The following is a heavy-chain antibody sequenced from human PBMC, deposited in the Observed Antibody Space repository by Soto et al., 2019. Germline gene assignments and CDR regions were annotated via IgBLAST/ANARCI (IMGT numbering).Heavy chain of an antibody. Sequence: ASVKVSCKASGYTFTGYYMHWVRQAPGQGLEWMGWINPNSGGTNYAQKFQGWVTMTRDTSISTAYMELSRLRSDDTAVYYCARASSGSYPENWGQGSLVPVSS. J-gene: IGHJ4*02. CDR3: ARASSGSYPEN. CDR1: GYTFTGYY. D-gene: IGHD1-26*01. CDR2: INPNSGGT. V-gene: IGHV1-2*04.